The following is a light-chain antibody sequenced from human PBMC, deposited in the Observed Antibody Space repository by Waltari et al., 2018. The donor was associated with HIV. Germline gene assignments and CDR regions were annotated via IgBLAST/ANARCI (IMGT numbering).Light chain of an antibody. Sequence: QSALTQPRSVSGSPGQSVAISCTGTSSDVGGYNYVSWYQQHPGKAPKLMLSDVNKRPPGVPDLFFGSKSCNAASLTISGLQAEDVADYYCCSYAGDSVVFGGGTKLTVL. CDR3: CSYAGDSVV. V-gene: IGLV2-11*01. J-gene: IGLJ2*01. CDR2: DVN. CDR1: SSDVGGYNY.